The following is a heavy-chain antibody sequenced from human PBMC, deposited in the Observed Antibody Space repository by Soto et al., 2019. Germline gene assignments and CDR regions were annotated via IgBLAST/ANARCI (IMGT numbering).Heavy chain of an antibody. J-gene: IGHJ6*02. Sequence: QVQLVESGGGVVQPGRSLRLSCAASGFTFSSYGMHWVRQAPGKGLEWVAVISYDGSNKYYADSVKGRFTISRDNSTITLYLQMNSLRAEDTAVYYCAKDWDIVVVTAIRYGMDVWGQGTTVTVSS. CDR1: GFTFSSYG. V-gene: IGHV3-30*18. CDR2: ISYDGSNK. CDR3: AKDWDIVVVTAIRYGMDV. D-gene: IGHD2-21*02.